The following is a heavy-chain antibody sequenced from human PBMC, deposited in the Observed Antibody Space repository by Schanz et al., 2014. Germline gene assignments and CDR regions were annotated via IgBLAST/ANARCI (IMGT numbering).Heavy chain of an antibody. V-gene: IGHV3-11*05. D-gene: IGHD3-3*01. J-gene: IGHJ4*02. CDR3: ARGSGTFDY. Sequence: QVQLVESGGGLVKPGGSLRLSCAASGFIFNDYYMNWIRQAPGKGLEWVSTISGSGGDTYPADSVKGRFTISRDNSDNTLYLQMNNLRAEDTAVYYCARGSGTFDYWGQGTLVTVSS. CDR1: GFIFNDYY. CDR2: ISGSGGDT.